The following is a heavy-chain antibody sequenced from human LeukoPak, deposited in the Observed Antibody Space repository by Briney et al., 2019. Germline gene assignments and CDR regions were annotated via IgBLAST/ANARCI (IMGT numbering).Heavy chain of an antibody. J-gene: IGHJ5*02. V-gene: IGHV2-5*08. CDR2: IYWDDDK. CDR1: GGSISSYYW. Sequence: ETLSLTCTVSGGSISSYYWSWIRQPPGKALEWLALIYWDDDKRYSPSLKSRLTITKDTSKNQVVLTMTNMDPVDTATYYCAHRRISSSRWHWFDPWGQGTLVTVSS. CDR3: AHRRISSSRWHWFDP. D-gene: IGHD6-6*01.